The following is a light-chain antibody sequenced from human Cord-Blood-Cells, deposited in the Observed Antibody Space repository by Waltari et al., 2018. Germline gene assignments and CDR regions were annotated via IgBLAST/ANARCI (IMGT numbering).Light chain of an antibody. CDR2: RNN. Sequence: QSVLTQPPSASGTPGQRVTISCSGSSSNIGSNYVYWYQQLPGTAPKLLIYRNNQPPSGVPDRFSGSESGTSASLAISGLRSEDEADYYCAAWDDSLSGRVFGGGTKLTVL. CDR3: AAWDDSLSGRV. CDR1: SSNIGSNY. J-gene: IGLJ3*02. V-gene: IGLV1-47*01.